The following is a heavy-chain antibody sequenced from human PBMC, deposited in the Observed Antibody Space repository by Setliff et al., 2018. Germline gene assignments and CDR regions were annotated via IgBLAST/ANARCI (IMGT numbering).Heavy chain of an antibody. CDR3: ARDGVYYGMDV. J-gene: IGHJ6*02. Sequence: GASVNVSCKASGYIFAGYYMHWVRQTPGQGLEWMGWINPISGGANYAQKFQGRLTVSRDNAKNSLFLEMNSLRAEDTGVYYCARDGVYYGMDVWGQGTSVTVSS. V-gene: IGHV1-2*02. CDR2: INPISGGA. CDR1: GYIFAGYY.